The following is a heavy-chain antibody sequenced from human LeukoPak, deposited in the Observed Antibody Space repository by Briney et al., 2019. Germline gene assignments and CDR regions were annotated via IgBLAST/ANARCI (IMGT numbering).Heavy chain of an antibody. CDR1: GFTVSSNY. J-gene: IGHJ4*02. CDR2: IYSGGST. D-gene: IGHD5-18*01. V-gene: IGHV3-66*01. CDR3: ARMVTGSYLDY. Sequence: GGSLRLSCAASGFTVSSNYMSWVRQAPGKGLEWVSVIYSGGSTYYADSAKGRFTISRDNSKNTLYLQMNSLRAEDTAVYYCARMVTGSYLDYWGQGTLVTVSS.